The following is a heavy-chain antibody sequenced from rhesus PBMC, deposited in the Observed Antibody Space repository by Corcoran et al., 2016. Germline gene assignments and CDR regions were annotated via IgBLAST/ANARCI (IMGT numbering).Heavy chain of an antibody. J-gene: IGHJ5-2*02. CDR2: IYGSSTST. CDR3: ATRVGVVITTNSLDV. D-gene: IGHD3-34*01. Sequence: QVQLQESGPGVVKPSETLSLTCAVSGGSISDSYRWSWIRQPPGKGLEWIGYIYGSSTSTNYNPSLKSRVTISKDTSKNQFSLKLSSVTAADTAVYYCATRVGVVITTNSLDVWGRGVLVTVSS. CDR1: GGSISDSYR. V-gene: IGHV4S10*01.